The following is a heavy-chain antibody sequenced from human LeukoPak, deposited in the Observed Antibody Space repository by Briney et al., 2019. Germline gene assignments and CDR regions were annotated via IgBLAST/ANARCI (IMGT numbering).Heavy chain of an antibody. Sequence: SEILSLTCAVYGGSFSGYYWSWIRQPPGKGLEWIGEINHSGSTNYNPSLKSRVTISVDTSKNQFSLKLSSVTAADTAVYYCARAPGSYRLLYFDYWGQGTLVTVSS. J-gene: IGHJ4*02. CDR3: ARAPGSYRLLYFDY. CDR2: INHSGST. V-gene: IGHV4-34*01. D-gene: IGHD3-16*02. CDR1: GGSFSGYY.